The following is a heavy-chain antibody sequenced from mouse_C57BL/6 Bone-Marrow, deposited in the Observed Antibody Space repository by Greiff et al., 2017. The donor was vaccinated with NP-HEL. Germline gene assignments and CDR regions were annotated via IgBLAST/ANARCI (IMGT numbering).Heavy chain of an antibody. D-gene: IGHD1-1*02. CDR3: ARDPLWRRFAY. CDR2: ICDGGSYT. V-gene: IGHV5-4*01. Sequence: EVQLVESGGGLVKPGGSLKLSCAASGFTFSSYAMSWVRQTPEKRLEWVATICDGGSYTYYPDNVKGRFTIARDNAKNNLYLQMSHLKSEDTAMYYCARDPLWRRFAYWGQGTLVTVSA. CDR1: GFTFSSYA. J-gene: IGHJ3*01.